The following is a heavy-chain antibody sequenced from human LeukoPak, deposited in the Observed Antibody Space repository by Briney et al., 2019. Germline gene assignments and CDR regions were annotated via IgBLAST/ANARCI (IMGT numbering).Heavy chain of an antibody. CDR1: GFTFSNYA. J-gene: IGHJ4*02. D-gene: IGHD3-9*01. CDR2: ISGSDGST. CDR3: ASELRYFDWLPAAGY. V-gene: IGHV3-23*01. Sequence: GGSLRLSCTASGFTFSNYAMSWVRQAPGKGLEWVSTISGSDGSTYYADSVKGRFTISRDNSKNTLYLQMNSLRAEDTAVYYCASELRYFDWLPAAGYWGQGTLVTVSS.